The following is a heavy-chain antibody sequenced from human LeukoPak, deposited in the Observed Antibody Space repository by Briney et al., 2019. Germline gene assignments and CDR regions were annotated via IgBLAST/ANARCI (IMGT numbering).Heavy chain of an antibody. V-gene: IGHV1-18*01. CDR2: ISAYHGNP. Sequence: ASVNVSCKASGYTFTSSGISWVRQAPGQGHEWMGWISAYHGNPNYAQKLQGKVTMTTDTSTSTAYMELRSRRSDDTAVYDCARDKGRGFGDDSDYWGQGTLGTVSS. CDR3: ARDKGRGFGDDSDY. D-gene: IGHD3-10*01. CDR1: GYTFTSSG. J-gene: IGHJ4*02.